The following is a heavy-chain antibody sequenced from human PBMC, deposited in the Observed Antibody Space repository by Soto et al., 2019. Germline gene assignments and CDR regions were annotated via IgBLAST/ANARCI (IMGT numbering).Heavy chain of an antibody. Sequence: QVQLQESGPGLVKPSETLSLTCTVSGGSISSYYWSWIRQPPGKGLEWIGYIYYSGSTNYNPSLKSRATISVDTSKNQFSLKLSSVTAADTAVYYCARQSVGPYGSGSYFDYCGQGTLVTVSS. J-gene: IGHJ4*02. CDR1: GGSISSYY. V-gene: IGHV4-59*08. CDR3: ARQSVGPYGSGSYFDY. D-gene: IGHD3-10*01. CDR2: IYYSGST.